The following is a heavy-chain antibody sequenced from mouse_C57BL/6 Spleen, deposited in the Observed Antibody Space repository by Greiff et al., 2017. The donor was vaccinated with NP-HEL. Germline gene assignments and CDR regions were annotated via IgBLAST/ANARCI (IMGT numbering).Heavy chain of an antibody. Sequence: QVQLQQPGAELVRPGSSVKLSCKASGYTFTSYWMHWVKQRPIQGLEWIGNIDPSDSETHYNQKFKDKATLTVDKSSSTAYMQLSSLTSEDAAVYYCTSWGWDWYFGGWGTGTTVTVSS. CDR2: IDPSDSET. V-gene: IGHV1-52*01. CDR1: GYTFTSYW. D-gene: IGHD4-1*01. J-gene: IGHJ1*03. CDR3: TSWGWDWYFGG.